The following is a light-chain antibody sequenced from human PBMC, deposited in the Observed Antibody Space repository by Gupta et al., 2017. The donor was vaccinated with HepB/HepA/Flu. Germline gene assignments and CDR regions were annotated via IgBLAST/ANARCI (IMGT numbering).Light chain of an antibody. CDR2: EAS. CDR1: RDINNY. J-gene: IGKJ1*01. CDR3: QQEEIIPRT. Sequence: DIQMTQSPSSLSASVGDRVTITCQASRDINNYLTWYQQKPGKAPKLLIYEASNLETGVPSRFSGSGSGTHFTFTISGLQPEDVATYYCQQEEIIPRTFGQGTKVEI. V-gene: IGKV1-33*01.